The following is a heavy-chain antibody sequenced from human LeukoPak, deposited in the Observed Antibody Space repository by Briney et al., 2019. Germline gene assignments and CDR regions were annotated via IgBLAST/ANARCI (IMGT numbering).Heavy chain of an antibody. V-gene: IGHV3-30*18. CDR3: AKEGSSGYYPTDY. D-gene: IGHD3-22*01. CDR2: ISYDGSNK. J-gene: IGHJ4*02. Sequence: GGSLRLSCAASGFTFSSCGMHWVRQAPGKGLEWVAVISYDGSNKYYADSVKGRFTISRDNSKNTLYLQMNSLRAEDTAVYYCAKEGSSGYYPTDYWGQGTLVTVSS. CDR1: GFTFSSCG.